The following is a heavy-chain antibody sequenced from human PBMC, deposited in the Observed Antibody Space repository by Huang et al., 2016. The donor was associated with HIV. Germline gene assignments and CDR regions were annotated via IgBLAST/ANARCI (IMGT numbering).Heavy chain of an antibody. Sequence: QLQLQESGPGQVKPSETLSLTCTVSGDFISSTTYSWGWIRQSPGKGLEWVGSVYQSGSTNYNPSLKGRVTLSVDTSRNQFSLRLNSVTAADTAVYYCASQHIGAAATWFWGRGTQVAVSS. V-gene: IGHV4-39*01. D-gene: IGHD6-13*01. J-gene: IGHJ4*02. CDR2: VYQSGST. CDR3: ASQHIGAAATWF. CDR1: GDFISSTTYS.